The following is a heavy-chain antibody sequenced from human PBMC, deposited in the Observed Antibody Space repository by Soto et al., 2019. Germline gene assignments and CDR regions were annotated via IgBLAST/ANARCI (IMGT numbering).Heavy chain of an antibody. D-gene: IGHD2-21*02. CDR3: AKAGEDGGHSGPLGS. Sequence: QVQLVESGGGVIQPGRSLRLSCAASGFSFSNYGMHWVRQAPGRGLGWLAGIAYDGSNTYYADSVKGRLGVSRDNSKNTLYLQMNGLRPDDTAVYYCAKAGEDGGHSGPLGSWGQGTLVTVSS. J-gene: IGHJ5*02. V-gene: IGHV3-30*18. CDR2: IAYDGSNT. CDR1: GFSFSNYG.